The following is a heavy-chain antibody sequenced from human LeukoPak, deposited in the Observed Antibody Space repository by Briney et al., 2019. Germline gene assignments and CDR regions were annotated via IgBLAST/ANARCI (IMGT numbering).Heavy chain of an antibody. CDR1: GFSITSFW. Sequence: GGSLRLSCAVSGFSITSFWMNWVRQAPGKGLQWVANIKPDGTLTHYVDSLKGRFTISRDIAENSLYLQINNLRAEDTAVYYCARDYYSSGSFDSWGQGNLVTVSS. J-gene: IGHJ4*02. CDR2: IKPDGTLT. V-gene: IGHV3-7*01. D-gene: IGHD3-10*01. CDR3: ARDYYSSGSFDS.